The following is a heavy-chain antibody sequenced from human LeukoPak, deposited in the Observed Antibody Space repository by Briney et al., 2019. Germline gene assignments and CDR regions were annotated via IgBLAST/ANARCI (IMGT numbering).Heavy chain of an antibody. D-gene: IGHD5-12*01. Sequence: PSETLSLTCTVSGYFISSGYYWGWIRQPPGKGLEWIVNIYHSGSTYYNPSLKSRVTISLDTSKNQFSLKLSSVTAADTAIYYCARKDPGYSGYSDFDYWGQGTLVTVSS. CDR2: IYHSGST. J-gene: IGHJ4*02. CDR3: ARKDPGYSGYSDFDY. CDR1: GYFISSGYY. V-gene: IGHV4-38-2*02.